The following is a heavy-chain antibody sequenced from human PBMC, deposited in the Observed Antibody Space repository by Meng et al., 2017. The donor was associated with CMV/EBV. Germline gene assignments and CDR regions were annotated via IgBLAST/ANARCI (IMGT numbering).Heavy chain of an antibody. CDR1: GGCFSRSSYY. CDR2: IYYSETN. V-gene: IGHV4-39*07. Sequence: CTDCGGCFSRSSYYGVWIRQTTGKGLEWSGSIYYSETNDYNPALKSRVTISVDTSKNQFSLNLNSVTAADTAVYYCANYRFNSMIDYWGQGSLVTVSS. J-gene: IGHJ4*02. CDR3: ANYRFNSMIDY. D-gene: IGHD4-11*01.